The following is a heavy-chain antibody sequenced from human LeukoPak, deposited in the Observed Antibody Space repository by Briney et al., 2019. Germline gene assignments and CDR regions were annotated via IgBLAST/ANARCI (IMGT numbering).Heavy chain of an antibody. CDR2: IYHSGST. CDR3: ARDFIFGTTETENAFDI. V-gene: IGHV4-4*02. CDR1: GGSISSSNW. J-gene: IGHJ3*02. Sequence: PSETLSLTCAVSGGSISSSNWWSWVRQPPGKGLEWIGEIYHSGSTNYNPSLKSRVTISVDKSKNQFSLKLSSVTAADTAVYYCARDFIFGTTETENAFDIWGQGTMVTVS. D-gene: IGHD1-7*01.